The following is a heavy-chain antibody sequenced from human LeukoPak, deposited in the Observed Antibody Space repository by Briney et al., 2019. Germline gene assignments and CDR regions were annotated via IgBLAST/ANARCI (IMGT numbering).Heavy chain of an antibody. CDR2: ISSSSGTI. CDR3: AREEYQPLWGYYYYYMDV. CDR1: GFTFSSYT. V-gene: IGHV3-48*01. Sequence: PGGSLRLSCAASGFTFSSYTMNWVRQAPGKGLEWVSYISSSSGTIYYADSVKGRFTISRDNAKNSLFLQMDSLRAEDTAVYYCAREEYQPLWGYYYYYMDVWGKGTTVTVSS. D-gene: IGHD2-2*01. J-gene: IGHJ6*03.